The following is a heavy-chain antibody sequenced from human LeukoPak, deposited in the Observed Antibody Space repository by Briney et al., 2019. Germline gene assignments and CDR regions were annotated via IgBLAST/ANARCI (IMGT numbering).Heavy chain of an antibody. CDR1: GGSISSYY. CDR2: IYYSGST. J-gene: IGHJ4*02. CDR3: ARENCSSTSCYFDY. D-gene: IGHD2-2*01. Sequence: SETLSLTCTVSGGSISSYYWSWVRQPPGKGLEWIGYIYYSGSTNYSPSLKSRVTISVDTSKNQFSLKLSSVTAADTAVYYCARENCSSTSCYFDYWGQGTLVTVSS. V-gene: IGHV4-59*01.